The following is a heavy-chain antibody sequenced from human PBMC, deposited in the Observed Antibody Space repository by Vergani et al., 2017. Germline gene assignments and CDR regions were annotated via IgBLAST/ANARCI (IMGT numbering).Heavy chain of an antibody. CDR3: AKDDYSSGWYGSGNY. D-gene: IGHD6-19*01. CDR1: GFTFSSYA. CDR2: ISGSGGST. Sequence: EVQLLESGGGLVQPGGSLRLSYAASGFTFSSYAMSWVRQAPGKGLDWVSAISGSGGSTYYADSVKGRFTISRDNSKNTLYLQMNSLRAEDTAVYYCAKDDYSSGWYGSGNYWGQGTLVTVSS. V-gene: IGHV3-23*01. J-gene: IGHJ4*02.